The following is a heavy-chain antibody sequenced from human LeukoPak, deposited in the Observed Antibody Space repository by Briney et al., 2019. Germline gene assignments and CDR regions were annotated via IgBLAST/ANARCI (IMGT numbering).Heavy chain of an antibody. CDR1: GLTFSSHA. V-gene: IGHV3-23*01. J-gene: IGHJ3*02. CDR3: AKDPVNXGQDXGTFDI. D-gene: IGHD2-15*01. Sequence: GGSLRLSCAASGLTFSSHAMSWVRQAPGKGLEWVSSMSGSGGSTNYADSVKGRFTISRDNSKNTLYLQMNTLRADDTAVYYCAKDPVNXGQDXGTFDIWGQGTMVTVSS. CDR2: MSGSGGST.